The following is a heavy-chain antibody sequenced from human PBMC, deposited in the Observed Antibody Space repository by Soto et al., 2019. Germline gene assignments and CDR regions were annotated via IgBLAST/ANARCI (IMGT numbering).Heavy chain of an antibody. CDR1: GYTFTSYD. CDR2: MNPNSGNT. Sequence: ASVKVSCKASGYTFTSYDINWVRQATGQGLEWMGWMNPNSGNTGYAQKFQGRVTMTRDTSISTAYMELSSLRSEDTAVYYCARALLAATDIAAAGHIDYWGQGTLVTVSS. CDR3: ARALLAATDIAAAGHIDY. J-gene: IGHJ4*02. V-gene: IGHV1-8*01. D-gene: IGHD6-13*01.